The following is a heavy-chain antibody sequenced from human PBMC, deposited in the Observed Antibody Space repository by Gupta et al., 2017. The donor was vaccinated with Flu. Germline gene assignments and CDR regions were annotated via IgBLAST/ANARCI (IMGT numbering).Heavy chain of an antibody. V-gene: IGHV3-30*03. CDR3: AGLGRGLCSVGSCYYDDY. Sequence: QVQLVESGGGVVQPGRSLRLSCAASGFTFSSYGMHWVRQAPGKGLEWVEVISYDGSNKYYADSVKGRFTISRDNSKNTLYLQMNSLRAEDTAVYYCAGLGRGLCSVGSCYYDDYWGQGTLVTVSS. CDR2: ISYDGSNK. J-gene: IGHJ4*02. D-gene: IGHD2-15*01. CDR1: GFTFSSYG.